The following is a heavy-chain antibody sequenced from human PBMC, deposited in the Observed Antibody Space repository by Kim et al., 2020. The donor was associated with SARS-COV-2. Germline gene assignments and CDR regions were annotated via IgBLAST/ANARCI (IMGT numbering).Heavy chain of an antibody. CDR1: GGSISVANW. D-gene: IGHD3-3*01. Sequence: SETLSLTCSMSGGSISVANWRNWIRQPPGKGLEWIGEIYHTGTTNYNPSLKGRVTISVDKSKNQFSLTLASVTAADTAVYFCARMVRGEIVGVNIPFDSWGPGTLVTVSS. CDR2: IYHTGTT. V-gene: IGHV4-4*02. J-gene: IGHJ5*01. CDR3: ARMVRGEIVGVNIPFDS.